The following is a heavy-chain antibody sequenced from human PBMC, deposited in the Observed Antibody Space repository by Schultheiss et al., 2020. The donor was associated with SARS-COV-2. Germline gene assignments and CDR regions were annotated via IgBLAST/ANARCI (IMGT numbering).Heavy chain of an antibody. D-gene: IGHD3-3*01. CDR1: GFIFGDYA. CDR2: IRSKGYDETT. CDR3: TRDDLLEWLFGY. V-gene: IGHV3-49*04. Sequence: GGSLRLSCIGSGFIFGDYAMTWVRQAPGKGLEWVGFIRSKGYDETTDYAASVKGRFTISRDDSKSIAYLQMNSLKTEDTAVYYCTRDDLLEWLFGYWGQGTLVTVSS. J-gene: IGHJ4*02.